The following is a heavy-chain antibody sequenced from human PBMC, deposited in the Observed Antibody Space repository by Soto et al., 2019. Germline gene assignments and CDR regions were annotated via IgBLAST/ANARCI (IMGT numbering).Heavy chain of an antibody. CDR3: ARATVTKGGWFDP. J-gene: IGHJ5*02. CDR2: IYHSGST. V-gene: IGHV4-30-2*01. CDR1: GGSISSGGYS. D-gene: IGHD4-17*01. Sequence: QLQLQESGSGLVKPSQTLSLTCAVSGGSISSGGYSWSWIRQPPGKGLEWIGYIYHSGSTYYNPSLKRGVPISVDRSKNQFPLKLGSVTAGDTPVYYCARATVTKGGWFDPWGQGPLVTVSS.